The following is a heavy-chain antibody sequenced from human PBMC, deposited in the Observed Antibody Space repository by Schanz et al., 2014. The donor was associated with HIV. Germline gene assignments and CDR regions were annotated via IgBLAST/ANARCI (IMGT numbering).Heavy chain of an antibody. CDR2: ISESGGRT. D-gene: IGHD1-26*01. CDR1: GFNFNNYA. Sequence: EVQLLESGGGLEQPGGSLRLSCAASGFNFNNYAMTWVRQAPGKGLEWVSSISESGGRTYYADSVNGRFTISRDNSKNTLYLQMTTLRIDDTAVYYCANQRYSGTYRPFDYWGRGTLVTVSS. V-gene: IGHV3-23*01. J-gene: IGHJ4*02. CDR3: ANQRYSGTYRPFDY.